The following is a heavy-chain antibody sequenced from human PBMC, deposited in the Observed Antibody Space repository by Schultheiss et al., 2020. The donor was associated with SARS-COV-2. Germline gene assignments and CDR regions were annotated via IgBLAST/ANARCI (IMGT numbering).Heavy chain of an antibody. CDR1: GGSISSGGYY. CDR3: ARDARILTGYDAFDI. D-gene: IGHD3-9*01. J-gene: IGHJ3*02. V-gene: IGHV4-31*03. CDR2: IYYSGTT. Sequence: SETLSLTCTVSGGSISSGGYYWSWIRQHPGKGLEWIGYIYYSGTTHYNPSLKSRVTMSVDTSKNQFSLKVTSVTGADTAVYYCARDARILTGYDAFDIWGQGTMVTVSS.